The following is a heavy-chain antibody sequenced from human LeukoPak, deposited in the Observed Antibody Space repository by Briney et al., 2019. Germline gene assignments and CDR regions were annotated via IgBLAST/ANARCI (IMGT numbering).Heavy chain of an antibody. CDR3: ARALLRYCSSTSCYRFDP. CDR2: IIPIFGTA. CDR1: GGTFSNYA. D-gene: IGHD2-2*01. J-gene: IGHJ5*02. V-gene: IGHV1-69*13. Sequence: SVKVSCKASGGTFSNYAISWVRQAPGQGLEWMGGIIPIFGTANYAQKFQGRITITADESTSTAYMELSSLRSEDTAVYYCARALLRYCSSTSCYRFDPWGQGTLVTVSS.